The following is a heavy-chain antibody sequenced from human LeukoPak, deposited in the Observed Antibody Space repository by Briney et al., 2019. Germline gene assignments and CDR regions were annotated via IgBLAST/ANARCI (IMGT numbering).Heavy chain of an antibody. CDR3: ARVQRNSVPAAILGTDY. Sequence: GGSLRLSCAPSGFTFNINAMSWVRQAPGKGLEWVSSISSSSSYIYYADSVKGRFTISRDNAKNSLYLQMNSLRAEDTAVYYCARVQRNSVPAAILGTDYWGQGTLVTVSS. CDR1: GFTFNINA. D-gene: IGHD2-2*02. J-gene: IGHJ4*02. CDR2: ISSSSSYI. V-gene: IGHV3-21*01.